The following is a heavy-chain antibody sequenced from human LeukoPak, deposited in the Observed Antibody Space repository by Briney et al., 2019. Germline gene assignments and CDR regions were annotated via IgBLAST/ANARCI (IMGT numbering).Heavy chain of an antibody. CDR2: ISSSSSTI. CDR1: GFTFSSYS. Sequence: GGSLRLSCAASGFTFSSYSMNWVRQAPGKGLEWVSYISSSSSTIYYADSVKGRFTISRDNAKNSLYLQMNSLRAEDTAVYYCARGLGGNSGSAFDIWGQGTMVTVSS. J-gene: IGHJ3*02. D-gene: IGHD4-23*01. CDR3: ARGLGGNSGSAFDI. V-gene: IGHV3-48*04.